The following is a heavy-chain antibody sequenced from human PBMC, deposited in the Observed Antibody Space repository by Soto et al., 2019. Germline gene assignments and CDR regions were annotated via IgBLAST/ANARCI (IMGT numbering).Heavy chain of an antibody. CDR2: ISGSGGST. Sequence: LRLSCAASGFTFSSYAMIWVRQAPVKGLEWVSAISGSGGSTYYADSVKGRFTISRDNSKNTLYLQMNSLRAEDTAVYYCAKDENYCSSTSCYGMDVWGQGTTVTVSS. CDR1: GFTFSSYA. J-gene: IGHJ6*02. CDR3: AKDENYCSSTSCYGMDV. V-gene: IGHV3-23*01. D-gene: IGHD2-2*01.